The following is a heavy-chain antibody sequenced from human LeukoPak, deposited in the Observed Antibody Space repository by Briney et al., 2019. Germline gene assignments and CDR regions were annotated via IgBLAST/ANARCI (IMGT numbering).Heavy chain of an antibody. V-gene: IGHV4-38-2*02. CDR1: NFSITTNYY. D-gene: IGHD3-22*01. J-gene: IGHJ3*02. CDR2: IYHAGAT. Sequence: PSETLSLTCTVSNFSITTNYYWVWIQQPPGKRLEWIGSIYHAGATFYNPSLQSRVTISLDTSNNHFSLKLSSVTAADTAVYYCARRLEVVISHDAFDIWGQGTMVTVSS. CDR3: ARRLEVVISHDAFDI.